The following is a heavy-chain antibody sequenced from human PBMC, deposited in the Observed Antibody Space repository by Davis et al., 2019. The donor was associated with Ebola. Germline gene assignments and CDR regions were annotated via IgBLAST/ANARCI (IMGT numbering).Heavy chain of an antibody. J-gene: IGHJ6*02. D-gene: IGHD2-15*01. V-gene: IGHV4-34*01. CDR3: ARGVVAVTLDGMDV. Sequence: SETLSLTCAVYGESFSGYFWSWIRQPPGKGLEWIGYIYYSGSTYYNPSLKSRVTISVDTSKNQFSLKLSSVTAADTAVYYCARGVVAVTLDGMDVWGQGTTVTVS. CDR1: GESFSGYF. CDR2: IYYSGST.